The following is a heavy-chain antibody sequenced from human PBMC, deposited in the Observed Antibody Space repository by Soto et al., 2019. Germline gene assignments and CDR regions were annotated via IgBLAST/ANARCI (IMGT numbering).Heavy chain of an antibody. V-gene: IGHV1-18*01. CDR2: INPDNGNT. CDR1: GYTFTRSG. CDR3: ARGPGGPDGPGDY. J-gene: IGHJ4*02. D-gene: IGHD2-15*01. Sequence: ASVKVSCKASGYTFTRSGISWVRQAPGQGLEWLGWINPDNGNTNYAQHLQGRVSLTTDTSTSTAYMDLRSLRSEDTAVYYCARGPGGPDGPGDYWGQGTLVTVSS.